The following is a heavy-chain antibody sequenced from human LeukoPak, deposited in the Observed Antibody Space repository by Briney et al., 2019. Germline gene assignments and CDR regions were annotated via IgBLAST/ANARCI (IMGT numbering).Heavy chain of an antibody. CDR3: ARESGTGGSYLQEAFDI. J-gene: IGHJ3*02. Sequence: ASVKVSCKASGCTFTGYYMHWVRQAPGQGLEWMGWINPNSGGTNYAQKFQGRVTMTRDTSISTAYMELSRLRSDDTAVYYCARESGTGGSYLQEAFDIWGQGTMVTVSS. D-gene: IGHD1-26*01. CDR2: INPNSGGT. CDR1: GCTFTGYY. V-gene: IGHV1-2*02.